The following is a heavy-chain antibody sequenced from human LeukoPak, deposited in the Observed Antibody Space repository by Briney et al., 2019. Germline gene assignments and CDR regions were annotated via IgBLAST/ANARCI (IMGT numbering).Heavy chain of an antibody. V-gene: IGHV3-30*18. CDR1: GLTFSNYA. J-gene: IGHJ4*02. Sequence: GRSLRLSCAASGLTFSNYAMHWVRQAPGKGLEWVAVISDDGSNKYYGDSVKGRFTISRDNSKNTVYLQMNSLRADDTAVYYCAKGGEQRTFRCGMDSWGQGTLVTVSS. CDR2: ISDDGSNK. CDR3: AKGGEQRTFRCGMDS. D-gene: IGHD1/OR15-1a*01.